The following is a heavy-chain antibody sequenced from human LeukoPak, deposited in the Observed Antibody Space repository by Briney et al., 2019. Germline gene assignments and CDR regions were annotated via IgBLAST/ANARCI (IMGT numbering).Heavy chain of an antibody. Sequence: ASETLSLTCAVYGGSFSGYYWSWIRQPPGKGLEWIGSIYYSGSTYYNPSLKSRVTISVDTSKNPFSLKLSSVTAADPAVYYCASPLGYCSSTNCYGDYWGQGTLVTVSS. D-gene: IGHD2-2*01. CDR1: GGSFSGYY. CDR3: ASPLGYCSSTNCYGDY. CDR2: IYYSGST. V-gene: IGHV4-34*01. J-gene: IGHJ4*02.